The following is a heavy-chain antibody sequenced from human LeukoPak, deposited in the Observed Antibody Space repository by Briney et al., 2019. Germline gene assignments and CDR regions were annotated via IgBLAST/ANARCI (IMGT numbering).Heavy chain of an antibody. V-gene: IGHV4-4*09. CDR3: ARHWIETTKTYSYWFDP. CDR1: VDSINSHY. CDR2: IYTRGSN. Sequence: PSETLSLTCTVSVDSINSHYWSWIRPPPGEGREWIGLIYTRGSNTYNPSLKSRVTMSGDTFKNQVSLTLNSVTAADTAVYYCARHWIETTKTYSYWFDPWGQGTLVTVSS. J-gene: IGHJ5*02. D-gene: IGHD1-1*01.